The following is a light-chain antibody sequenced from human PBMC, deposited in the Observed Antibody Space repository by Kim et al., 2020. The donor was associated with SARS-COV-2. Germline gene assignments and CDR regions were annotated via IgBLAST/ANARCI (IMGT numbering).Light chain of an antibody. J-gene: IGLJ2*01. CDR3: SSYTSSSVV. V-gene: IGLV2-14*03. Sequence: PAQSITTSCTGTSSDVGGYNSVSWYHQHPGKAPKLMIYDVSNRPSGVSNRFSGSKSGNTASLTISGLQAEDEADYYCSSYTSSSVVFGGGTQLTVL. CDR2: DVS. CDR1: SSDVGGYNS.